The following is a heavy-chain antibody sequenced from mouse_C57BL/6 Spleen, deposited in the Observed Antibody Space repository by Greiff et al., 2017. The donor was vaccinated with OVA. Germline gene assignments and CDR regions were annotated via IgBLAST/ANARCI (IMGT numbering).Heavy chain of an antibody. CDR2: IYPGDGDT. D-gene: IGHD4-1*01. CDR1: GYVFSSSW. Sequence: QVQLQQSGPELVKPGASVKISCKASGYVFSSSWMNWVKQRPGKGLEWIGRIYPGDGDTNYNGKFKGKATLTADKSSSTAYMQLSSLTSEDSAVYFCARRENWDVGYAMDYWGQGTSVTVSS. J-gene: IGHJ4*01. CDR3: ARRENWDVGYAMDY. V-gene: IGHV1-82*01.